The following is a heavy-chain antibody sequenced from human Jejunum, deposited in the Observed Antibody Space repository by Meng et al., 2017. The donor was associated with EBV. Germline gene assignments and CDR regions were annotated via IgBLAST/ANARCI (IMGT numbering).Heavy chain of an antibody. CDR1: GGSFGNFY. CDR2: INHSGRT. D-gene: IGHD1-26*01. Sequence: QVQPQQGGAGLLKPSXXXXLPCGVYGGSFGNFYWSWIRQPPGKGLEWIGEINHSGRTNSVPSRKGRVSISLDTSKNQFSLKLNSVNAADTAVYYCAGGKYVAWEVLYAWGQGTLVTVSS. V-gene: IGHV4-34*01. CDR3: AGGKYVAWEVLYA. J-gene: IGHJ5*02.